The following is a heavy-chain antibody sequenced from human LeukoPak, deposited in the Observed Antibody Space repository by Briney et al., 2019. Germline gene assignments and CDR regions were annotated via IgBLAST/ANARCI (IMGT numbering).Heavy chain of an antibody. CDR1: GFTFSNYA. D-gene: IGHD6-19*01. CDR3: AKPVAGSSLGAFDI. J-gene: IGHJ3*02. Sequence: PGGSLRLSCAASGFTFSNYAMSWVRQAPGRGLEWVSGLTRSGGTTYYADSVKGRFTISRDNFRSTLYLQTNSLRVEDTAVYYCAKPVAGSSLGAFDIWGQGTMVTVSS. CDR2: LTRSGGTT. V-gene: IGHV3-23*01.